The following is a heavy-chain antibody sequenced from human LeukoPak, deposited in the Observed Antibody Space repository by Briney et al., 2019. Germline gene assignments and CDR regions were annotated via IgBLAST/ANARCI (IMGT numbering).Heavy chain of an antibody. CDR1: GYTFTGHY. D-gene: IGHD5-12*01. J-gene: IGHJ4*02. CDR3: ARDLATIDGIAWYYFEN. Sequence: GASVKVSCKASGYTFTGHYIHWVRQAPGQGFEWMGWIHPNTGGTDYAQKFQDRIAISTYTYISTAYMELSRLRSDDTALYYCARDLATIDGIAWYYFENWGQGTLVTVS. V-gene: IGHV1-2*02. CDR2: IHPNTGGT.